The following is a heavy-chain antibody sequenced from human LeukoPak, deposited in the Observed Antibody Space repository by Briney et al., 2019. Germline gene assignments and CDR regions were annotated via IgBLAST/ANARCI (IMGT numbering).Heavy chain of an antibody. CDR1: GYSFTGYY. J-gene: IGHJ5*02. V-gene: IGHV1-2*02. D-gene: IGHD6-13*01. CDR3: ARDPYSSSWYEGGVHWFDP. Sequence: GASVKVSCKASGYSFTGYYMHWVRQAPGQGLEWMGWINPNSGGTNYAQKFQGRVTMTRDTSISTAYMELSRLRSDDTAVYYCARDPYSSSWYEGGVHWFDPWGQGTLVTVSS. CDR2: INPNSGGT.